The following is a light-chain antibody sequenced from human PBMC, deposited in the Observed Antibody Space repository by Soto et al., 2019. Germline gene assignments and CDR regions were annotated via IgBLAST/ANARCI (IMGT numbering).Light chain of an antibody. J-gene: IGLJ1*01. CDR3: CSYAGSATYV. Sequence: QSALTQPASVSGSPGQSITLSCAGTTNDIGSYNYVSWFQQHPGEAPKLIIFEVTHRPSGISTRFSGSKSGNTASLTISGLQAEDEADYYCCSYAGSATYVFGTGTKLTVL. CDR2: EVT. V-gene: IGLV2-23*02. CDR1: TNDIGSYNY.